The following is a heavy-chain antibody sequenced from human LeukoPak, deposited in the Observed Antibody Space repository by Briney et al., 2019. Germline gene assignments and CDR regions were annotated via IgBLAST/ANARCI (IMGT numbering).Heavy chain of an antibody. Sequence: RASVKVSCKASGYTFTSYGISWVRQAPGQGLEWMGWISAYNGKTNYAQKLQGRVTMTTDTSTSTAYMELRSLRSDDTAVYYCARDLSPRFGPDAFDIWGQGTMVTVSS. CDR3: ARDLSPRFGPDAFDI. D-gene: IGHD3-10*01. J-gene: IGHJ3*02. CDR2: ISAYNGKT. V-gene: IGHV1-18*01. CDR1: GYTFTSYG.